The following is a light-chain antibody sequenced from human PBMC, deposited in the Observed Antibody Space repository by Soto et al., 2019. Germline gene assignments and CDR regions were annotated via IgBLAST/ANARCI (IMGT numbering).Light chain of an antibody. J-gene: IGLJ2*01. CDR2: RDA. CDR3: QVCHSSSVV. V-gene: IGLV3-9*01. Sequence: SYELTQSLSVSVALGQTAKITCGGNDIGSTNEHWYQQKPGQAPVLIIYRDAIRPTRTPERFSGSNSGNTATLTIGRAQAGDEAHYYCQVCHSSSVVFGGGTKLTVL. CDR1: DIGSTN.